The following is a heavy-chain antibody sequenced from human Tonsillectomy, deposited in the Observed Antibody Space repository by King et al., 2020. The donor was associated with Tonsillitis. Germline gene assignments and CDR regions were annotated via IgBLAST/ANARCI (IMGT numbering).Heavy chain of an antibody. CDR2: ISTYNGNT. D-gene: IGHD6-13*01. V-gene: IGHV1-18*01. J-gene: IGHJ4*02. CDR1: GYTFTSYG. Sequence: QVQLVQSGAEVKRPGASVKVSCKASGYTFTSYGIRWVRQAPGQGLEWMGWISTYNGNTIHAQKLQGRVTMTTDTSTRTVYMELKSLRSDDTAVYYCARDQAATGTALDYWGQGTLVTVSS. CDR3: ARDQAATGTALDY.